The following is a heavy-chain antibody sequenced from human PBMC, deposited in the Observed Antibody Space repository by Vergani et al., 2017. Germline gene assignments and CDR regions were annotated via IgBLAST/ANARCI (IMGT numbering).Heavy chain of an antibody. CDR2: IYYSGST. Sequence: QVQLQESGPGLVKPSETLSLTCTVSGGSISSYYWSWIRQPPGKGLEWIGYIYYSGSTYYNPSLKSRVTISVDTSKNQFSLKLSSVTAADTAVYYCARDQVELGITGWGQGTLVTVSS. CDR1: GGSISSYY. J-gene: IGHJ4*02. V-gene: IGHV4-59*12. D-gene: IGHD7-27*01. CDR3: ARDQVELGITG.